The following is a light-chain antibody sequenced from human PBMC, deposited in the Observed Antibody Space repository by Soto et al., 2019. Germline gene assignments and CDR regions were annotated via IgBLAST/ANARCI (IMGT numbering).Light chain of an antibody. CDR2: EGS. Sequence: QSALTPPASVSGSPGQSITISCTGTSSDVGTYNLVSWHQHHPGKAPKLIIYEGSKRPSGVSNRFSGSKSGNTASLTISGLQAEDEADYYCCSFAVGSTLVFGGGTKLTVL. V-gene: IGLV2-23*01. CDR3: CSFAVGSTLV. CDR1: SSDVGTYNL. J-gene: IGLJ2*01.